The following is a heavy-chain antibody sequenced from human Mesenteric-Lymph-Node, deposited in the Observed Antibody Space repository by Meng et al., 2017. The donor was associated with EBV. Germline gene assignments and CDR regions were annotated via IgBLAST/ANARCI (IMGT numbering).Heavy chain of an antibody. Sequence: QGHLEQAGVEVKKPGASLKVSCKGSGYTFTSYGINWLRQAPGQGLEWMGWIAAYNYKTYYAQKFQDRVTMTIDPSSNTGYMEIRSLRSDDTAVYYCARGLDGDYFYPRPIDYWGQGTLVTVSS. V-gene: IGHV1-18*01. J-gene: IGHJ4*02. CDR1: GYTFTSYG. CDR2: IAAYNYKT. D-gene: IGHD4-17*01. CDR3: ARGLDGDYFYPRPIDY.